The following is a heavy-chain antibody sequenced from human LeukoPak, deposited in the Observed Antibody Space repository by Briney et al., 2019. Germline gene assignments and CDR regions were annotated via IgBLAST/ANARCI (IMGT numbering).Heavy chain of an antibody. V-gene: IGHV5-51*01. D-gene: IGHD6-19*01. CDR1: GYSFTSYW. CDR2: IYPDDSDT. CDR3: ARLIAVAGGLTYGMDV. J-gene: IGHJ6*02. Sequence: GESLRISCKGSGYSFTSYWIGWVRQMPGKGLEWMGIIYPDDSDTRYSPAFQGQVTISADKSVSTTYLQWRSLRASDTAMYYCARLIAVAGGLTYGMDVWGQGTTVTVSS.